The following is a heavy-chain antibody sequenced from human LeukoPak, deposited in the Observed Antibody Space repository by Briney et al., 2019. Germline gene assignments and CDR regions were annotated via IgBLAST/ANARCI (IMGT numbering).Heavy chain of an antibody. CDR1: GYTLTELS. Sequence: ASVKVSCKVSGYTLTELSMHWVRQAPGKGLEWMGGFDPEDGETIYAQKFQGKVTMTEDTSTDTAYMELSSLRSEDTAVYYCARGPALVGFGELVGILPYWGQGTLVTVSS. D-gene: IGHD3-10*01. CDR3: ARGPALVGFGELVGILPY. J-gene: IGHJ4*02. CDR2: FDPEDGET. V-gene: IGHV1-24*01.